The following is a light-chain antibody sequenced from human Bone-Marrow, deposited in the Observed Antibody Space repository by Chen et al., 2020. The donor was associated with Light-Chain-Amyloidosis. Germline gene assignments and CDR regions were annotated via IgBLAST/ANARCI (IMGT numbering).Light chain of an antibody. CDR2: STN. V-gene: IGLV8-61*01. CDR3: VLYMGSGISI. CDR1: SGSVSTNSF. J-gene: IGLJ2*01. Sequence: QTVVTQEPSFSVSPGGTFTLTCGLNSGSVSTNSFPSCYQQTPGQAPRTLMYSTNIRSSGVPDRFSGSILGNKAALTITGAQADDACDYYCVLYMGSGISIFGGGTKLTVL.